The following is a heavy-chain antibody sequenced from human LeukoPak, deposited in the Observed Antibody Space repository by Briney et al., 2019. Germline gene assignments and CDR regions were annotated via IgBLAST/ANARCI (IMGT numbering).Heavy chain of an antibody. CDR2: ISAYNGNT. V-gene: IGHV1-18*01. Sequence: GASVKVSCKASGGTFSSYAISWVRQAPGQGLEWMGWISAYNGNTNYAQKLQGRVTMTTDTSTSTAYMELRSLRSDDTAVYYCARGSVPNVDTAMVTYYYGMDVWGQGTTVTVSS. CDR1: GGTFSSYA. CDR3: ARGSVPNVDTAMVTYYYGMDV. D-gene: IGHD5-18*01. J-gene: IGHJ6*02.